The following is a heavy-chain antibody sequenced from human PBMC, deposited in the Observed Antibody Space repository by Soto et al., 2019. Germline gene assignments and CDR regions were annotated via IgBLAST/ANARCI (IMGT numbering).Heavy chain of an antibody. V-gene: IGHV4-30-4*01. Sequence: QVQLQESGPGLVKPSQTLSLTCTVSGGSISSGDYYWSWIRQPPGKGLEWIRYIYYSGSTYYNPSLKSRVTIPVDTSKIQFSMKLSSVTAADTAVYYCARARGARYFDYWGQGTLVTVSS. D-gene: IGHD2-15*01. CDR1: GGSISSGDYY. J-gene: IGHJ4*02. CDR3: ARARGARYFDY. CDR2: IYYSGST.